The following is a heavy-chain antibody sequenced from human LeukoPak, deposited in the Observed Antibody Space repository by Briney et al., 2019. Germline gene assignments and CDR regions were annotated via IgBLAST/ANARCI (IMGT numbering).Heavy chain of an antibody. CDR2: IYSGGST. CDR1: GFTVSSNY. D-gene: IGHD3-10*01. Sequence: GGSLRLSCAASGFTVSSNYMSWVRQAPGKGLEWVSVIYSGGSTYYADSVKGRFTISRDNAKNSLYLQMNSLRAEDTALYYCAKAIQGRTWYYYYGMDVWGQGTTVTVSS. CDR3: AKAIQGRTWYYYYGMDV. J-gene: IGHJ6*02. V-gene: IGHV3-53*05.